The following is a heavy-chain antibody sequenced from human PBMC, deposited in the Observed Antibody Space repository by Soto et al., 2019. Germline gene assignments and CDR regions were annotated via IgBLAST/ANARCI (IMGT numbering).Heavy chain of an antibody. CDR3: VKGGVLIRDAFYYGMDV. CDR2: ISNNGGST. V-gene: IGHV3-64D*06. Sequence: EVQLVESGGGLVQPGGSLRLSCSASGFIFSTYGMHWVRQAPGKGLEYVSAISNNGGSTYYADSVKGRFTISRDNSKNTLYLQMSSLRAEDTAVYYCVKGGVLIRDAFYYGMDVWGQGTTVTVSS. D-gene: IGHD2-8*01. J-gene: IGHJ6*02. CDR1: GFIFSTYG.